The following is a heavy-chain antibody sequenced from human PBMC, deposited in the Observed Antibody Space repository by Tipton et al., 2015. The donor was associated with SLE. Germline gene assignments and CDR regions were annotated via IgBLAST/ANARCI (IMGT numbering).Heavy chain of an antibody. Sequence: TLSLTCTVSGGSIRDYYWTWIRQPAGKGLEWIGRIFSSGNTKYNASLNSRVTISIDTSKNQFSLKLTSVTAADMAVYYCTRVYTTGRVDYWGQGTLVTVSS. CDR2: IFSSGNT. CDR1: GGSIRDYY. D-gene: IGHD1-1*01. CDR3: TRVYTTGRVDY. V-gene: IGHV4-4*07. J-gene: IGHJ4*02.